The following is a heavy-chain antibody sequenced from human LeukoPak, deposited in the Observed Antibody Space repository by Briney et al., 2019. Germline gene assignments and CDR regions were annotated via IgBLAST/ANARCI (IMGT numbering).Heavy chain of an antibody. D-gene: IGHD1-26*01. CDR2: ISAYNGNT. V-gene: IGHV1-18*01. Sequence: ASVKVSCKASGYTFTSYGISWVRQAPGQGLEWMGWISAYNGNTNYAQKLQGRVTMTTDTSTSTAYMELRSLRSDDTAVYYCASLVGATGAFDIWGQGAMVTVSS. CDR1: GYTFTSYG. CDR3: ASLVGATGAFDI. J-gene: IGHJ3*02.